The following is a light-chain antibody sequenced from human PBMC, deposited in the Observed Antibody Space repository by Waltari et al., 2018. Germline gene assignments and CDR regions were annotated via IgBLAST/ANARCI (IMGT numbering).Light chain of an antibody. CDR1: SSDVGGHNY. V-gene: IGLV2-14*01. CDR2: DVS. Sequence: QYALSQPASVSGSSGQSITTSCPGTSSDVGGHNYVPWYQQHPGKAPKLMIYDVSNRTSVVSHRFSGSKSGNTASLTISELQAEDEADYYCSSYTSSSTLVVFGGGTKLTVL. J-gene: IGLJ2*01. CDR3: SSYTSSSTLVV.